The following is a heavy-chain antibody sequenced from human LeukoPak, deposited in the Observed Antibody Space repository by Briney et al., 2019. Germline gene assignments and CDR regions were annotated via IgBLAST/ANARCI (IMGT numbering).Heavy chain of an antibody. CDR1: GFTFSSYA. CDR2: ISGSGAST. D-gene: IGHD3-22*01. V-gene: IGHV3-23*01. J-gene: IGHJ4*02. Sequence: GGSLRLSCAASGFTFSSYAMSWVRQPPGKGLEWVSTISGSGASTYYADSVKGRFTISRDNSKNTLYLQMNSLRAEDTAVYYCAKQPGSVVDSSGSLSRHWGQGTLVTVSS. CDR3: AKQPGSVVDSSGSLSRH.